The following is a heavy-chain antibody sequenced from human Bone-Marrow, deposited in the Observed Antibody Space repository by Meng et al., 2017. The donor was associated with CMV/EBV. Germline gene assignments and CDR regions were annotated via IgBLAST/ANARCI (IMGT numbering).Heavy chain of an antibody. Sequence: GGSLRLSCAASGFTFSGYTMNWVRQAPGRGLDWVSSISGSSTYIYYADSVKGRFTISRDNAKNSLYLQMNSLRVEDTAVYYCARMRDSGGYSVGSPPWGQGTLVTVSS. V-gene: IGHV3-21*06. CDR1: GFTFSGYT. CDR3: ARMRDSGGYSVGSPP. CDR2: ISGSSTYI. J-gene: IGHJ5*02. D-gene: IGHD3-22*01.